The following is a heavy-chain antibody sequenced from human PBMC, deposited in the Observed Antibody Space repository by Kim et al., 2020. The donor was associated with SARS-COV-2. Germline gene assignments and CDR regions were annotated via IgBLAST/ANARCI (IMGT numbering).Heavy chain of an antibody. J-gene: IGHJ4*02. D-gene: IGHD6-19*01. CDR2: IYSGGSST. Sequence: GGSLRLSCAASGFTFSSYAMIWVRQAPGKGLEWVAVIYSGGSSTDYADSVKGRFTISRDNSKNTLYLQMNSLRAEDTAVYYCAKGSSGWYYYFDYWGQGSLVSVS. CDR3: AKGSSGWYYYFDY. V-gene: IGHV3-23*03. CDR1: GFTFSSYA.